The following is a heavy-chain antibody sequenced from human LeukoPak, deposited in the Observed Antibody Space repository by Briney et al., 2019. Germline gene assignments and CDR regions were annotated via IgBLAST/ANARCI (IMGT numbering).Heavy chain of an antibody. CDR1: GFTFSSYG. CDR2: ISYDGSNK. CDR3: AKRRGLELTYYYYMDV. J-gene: IGHJ6*03. D-gene: IGHD1-7*01. V-gene: IGHV3-30*18. Sequence: PGGSLRLSCAASGFTFSSYGMHWVRQAPGKGLEWVAAISYDGSNKYYADSVKGRFTISRDNSKNTLYLQMNSLRAEDTAVYYCAKRRGLELTYYYYMDVWGKGTTVIISS.